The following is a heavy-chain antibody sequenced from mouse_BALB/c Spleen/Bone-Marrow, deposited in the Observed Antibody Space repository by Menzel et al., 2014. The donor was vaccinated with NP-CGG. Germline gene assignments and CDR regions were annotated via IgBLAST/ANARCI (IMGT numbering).Heavy chain of an antibody. CDR2: ISSGSSTI. Sequence: EVQGVESGGGLVQPGGSRKLSCAASGFTFSSFGMHWVRQAPEKGLERVAYISSGSSTIYYADTVKGRFTISRDNPKNTLFLQMTSLRSEDTAMYYCTRKGALITHYYAMDYWGQGTSVTVSS. J-gene: IGHJ4*01. CDR3: TRKGALITHYYAMDY. CDR1: GFTFSSFG. D-gene: IGHD2-4*01. V-gene: IGHV5-17*02.